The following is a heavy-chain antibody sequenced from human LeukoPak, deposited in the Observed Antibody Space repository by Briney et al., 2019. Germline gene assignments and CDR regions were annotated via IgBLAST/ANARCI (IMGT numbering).Heavy chain of an antibody. CDR2: IRSKANSYTT. D-gene: IGHD3-3*01. J-gene: IGHJ4*02. CDR3: TRAYDFWSGYYNDY. V-gene: IGHV3-73*01. Sequence: GGSLRLSCAASGFTFSGSAMHWVRQASGKGLEWVGRIRSKANSYTTAYAASVKGRFTISRDDSKNTAYLQMNSLKTEDTAVYYCTRAYDFWSGYYNDYWGQGTLVTVSS. CDR1: GFTFSGSA.